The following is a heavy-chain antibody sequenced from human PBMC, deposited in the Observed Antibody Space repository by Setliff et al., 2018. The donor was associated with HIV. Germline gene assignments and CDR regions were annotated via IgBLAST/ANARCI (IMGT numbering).Heavy chain of an antibody. D-gene: IGHD6-19*01. V-gene: IGHV3-74*03. CDR1: GFTFSSYW. CDR2: INSDGSRT. CDR3: ARPMEIGRHPVAGQRDAFDI. Sequence: PGGSLRLSCVGSGFTFSSYWMHWVRLAPGKGLVWVSRINSDGSRTTYADSVKGRFTISRDNAKKMLYVQMNSLRAEDTAVYYCARPMEIGRHPVAGQRDAFDIWGQGTMVTVSS. J-gene: IGHJ3*02.